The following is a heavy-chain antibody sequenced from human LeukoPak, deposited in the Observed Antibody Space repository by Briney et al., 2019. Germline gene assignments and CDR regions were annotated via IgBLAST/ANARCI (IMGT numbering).Heavy chain of an antibody. CDR1: GGSISSSSYY. D-gene: IGHD6-13*01. CDR2: IYYSGST. V-gene: IGHV4-39*07. J-gene: IGHJ4*02. CDR3: ARASLIAAVGGYFDY. Sequence: PSETLSLTCTVSGGSISSSSYYWGWIRQPPGKGLEWIGSIYYSGSTHYNPSLKSRVTISVDTSKNQFSLKLSSVTAADTAVYYCARASLIAAVGGYFDYWGQGTLVTVSS.